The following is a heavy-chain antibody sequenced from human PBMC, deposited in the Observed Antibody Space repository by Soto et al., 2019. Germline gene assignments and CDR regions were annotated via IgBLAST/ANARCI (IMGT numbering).Heavy chain of an antibody. V-gene: IGHV3-74*01. J-gene: IGHJ5*01. D-gene: IGHD3-16*01. CDR1: GFTFSNYW. CDR2: INSDGTRK. CDR3: ARAGHMNTPTPLSWFDS. Sequence: DVQLVESGGGLVQPGGSVRLSCAASGFTFSNYWMHWVRQGPGQGLEWVSRINSDGTRKNHAESVKGRLTISRDNAKKTLYLQMNSLTADDTPVYYCARAGHMNTPTPLSWFDSWGQGTLVSVSS.